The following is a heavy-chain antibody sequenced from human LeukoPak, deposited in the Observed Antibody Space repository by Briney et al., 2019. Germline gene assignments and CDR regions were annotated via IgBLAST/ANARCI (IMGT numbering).Heavy chain of an antibody. CDR1: GFTFSSHT. V-gene: IGHV3-21*01. Sequence: GGSLRLSCAASGFTFSSHTMNWVRQAPGKGLEWVSYISSSSSYIYYADSVKGRYTISRDNAENSLYLQMNSLRAEDTAVYYCARGSEGYCSGGGCYYGMDVWGRGTTVTVSS. D-gene: IGHD2-15*01. CDR3: ARGSEGYCSGGGCYYGMDV. CDR2: ISSSSSYI. J-gene: IGHJ6*01.